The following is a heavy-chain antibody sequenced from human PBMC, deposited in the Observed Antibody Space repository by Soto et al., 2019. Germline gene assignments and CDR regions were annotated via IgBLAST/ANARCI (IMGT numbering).Heavy chain of an antibody. J-gene: IGHJ6*02. CDR2: IYPDQSRA. CDR1: GYRFSTFW. D-gene: IGHD4-17*01. Sequence: PGESLKISCKGSGYRFSTFWIGWVRQMPGKGLEWVAIIYPDQSRAMYSPSFQGQVTISADKSISTAYLQWSSLTASDTAMYYCAKTTAYYYYGLDVWGQGTSVTVSS. CDR3: AKTTAYYYYGLDV. V-gene: IGHV5-51*01.